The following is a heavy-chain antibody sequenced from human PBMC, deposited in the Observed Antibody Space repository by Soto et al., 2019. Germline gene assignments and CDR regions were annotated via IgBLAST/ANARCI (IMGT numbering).Heavy chain of an antibody. CDR3: AKDRRPNYYYGMDV. CDR1: GFTFRSYG. D-gene: IGHD6-25*01. Sequence: QVQLVESGGGVVQPGRSLRLSCAASGFTFRSYGMHWVRQAPGKGLEWVAAISYAGSNKYYADSVKGRFTISRDNSKNTLYLQMNSLRAEDTAVYYCAKDRRPNYYYGMDVWGQGTTVTVSS. J-gene: IGHJ6*02. V-gene: IGHV3-30*18. CDR2: ISYAGSNK.